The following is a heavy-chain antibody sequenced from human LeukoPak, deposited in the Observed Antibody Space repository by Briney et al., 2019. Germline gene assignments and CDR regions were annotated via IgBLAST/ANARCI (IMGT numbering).Heavy chain of an antibody. V-gene: IGHV3-74*01. CDR3: ARHLTYGGWNS. J-gene: IGHJ4*02. Sequence: GGSLRLSCAASGFTFSTYWLQWVRQAPGKGLVWVSRISNDGSSTGYADFVKGRFTISRDNAKNTLYLQMNSLRAEDTAVYFCARHLTYGGWNSWGQGTLVTVSS. CDR2: ISNDGSST. CDR1: GFTFSTYW. D-gene: IGHD4-23*01.